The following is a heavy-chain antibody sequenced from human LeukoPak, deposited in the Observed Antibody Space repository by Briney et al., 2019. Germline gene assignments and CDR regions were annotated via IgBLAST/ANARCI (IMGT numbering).Heavy chain of an antibody. D-gene: IGHD4-17*01. CDR2: ISSSSSYI. CDR1: GFTFSSYS. V-gene: IGHV3-21*01. CDR3: ARVAPLTVTTDPMDYYYGMDV. Sequence: GGSLRLSCAASGFTFSSYSMNWVRQAPGKGLEWVSSISSSSSYIYYAGSVKGRFTISRDNAKNSLYLQMNSLRAEDTAVYYCARVAPLTVTTDPMDYYYGMDVWGQGTTVTVSS. J-gene: IGHJ6*02.